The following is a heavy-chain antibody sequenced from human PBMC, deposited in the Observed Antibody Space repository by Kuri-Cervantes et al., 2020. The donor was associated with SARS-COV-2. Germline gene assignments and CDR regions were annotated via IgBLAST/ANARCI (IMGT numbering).Heavy chain of an antibody. Sequence: GGSLRLSCAASGFTVSSNYMSWVRQAPGKGLEWVAGISGSGAVTYYTDSLRGRFTISRDHSKNTVILQMTSLRAEDTAVYYCAKDWSGTSGAGSPVFDYWGQGTLVTVSS. CDR2: ISGSGAVT. D-gene: IGHD3-10*01. CDR3: AKDWSGTSGAGSPVFDY. J-gene: IGHJ4*02. CDR1: GFTVSSNY. V-gene: IGHV3-23*01.